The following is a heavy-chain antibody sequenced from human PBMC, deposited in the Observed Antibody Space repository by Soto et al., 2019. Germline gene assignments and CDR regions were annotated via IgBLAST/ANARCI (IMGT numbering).Heavy chain of an antibody. J-gene: IGHJ4*02. CDR1: GVSISSGGYY. Sequence: PSETLSLTCTVSGVSISSGGYYWRWIRQQPGKGLEWIGYIYYSGSTYYNPSLKSRVTISVDTSKNQFSLKLSSVTAADTAVYYCARGDSSSWSPYLDYWGQGTLVTVSS. CDR3: ARGDSSSWSPYLDY. V-gene: IGHV4-31*03. CDR2: IYYSGST. D-gene: IGHD6-13*01.